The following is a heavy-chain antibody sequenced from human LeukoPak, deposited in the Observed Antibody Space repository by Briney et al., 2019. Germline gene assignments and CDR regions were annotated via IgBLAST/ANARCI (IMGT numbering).Heavy chain of an antibody. Sequence: GASVKVSCKASGGTFSSYAISWVRQAPGQGLEWMGGIIPIFGTANYAQKFQGRVTITADESTSTAYMELSSLRSEDTAVYYCARSGYQLLLSVFDYWGQGTLVTVSS. CDR2: IIPIFGTA. CDR3: ARSGYQLLLSVFDY. D-gene: IGHD2-2*01. CDR1: GGTFSSYA. J-gene: IGHJ4*02. V-gene: IGHV1-69*13.